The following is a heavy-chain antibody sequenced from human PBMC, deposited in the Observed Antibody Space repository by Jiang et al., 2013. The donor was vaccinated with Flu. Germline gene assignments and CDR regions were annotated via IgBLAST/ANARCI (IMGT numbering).Heavy chain of an antibody. Sequence: VQLLESGGGVVQPGRSLRLSCAASGFTFSSYAMHWVRQAPGKGLEWVAVISYDGSNKYYADSVKGRFTISRDNSKNTLYLQMNSLRAEDTAVYYCARAATSTYYYDSSGPNASHYFDYWGQGTLVTVSS. CDR3: ARAATSTYYYDSSGPNASHYFDY. CDR1: GFTFSSYA. V-gene: IGHV3-30-3*01. CDR2: ISYDGSNK. J-gene: IGHJ4*02. D-gene: IGHD3-22*01.